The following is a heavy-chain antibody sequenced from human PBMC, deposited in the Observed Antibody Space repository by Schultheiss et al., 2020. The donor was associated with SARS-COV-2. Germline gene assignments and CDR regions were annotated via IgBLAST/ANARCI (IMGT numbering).Heavy chain of an antibody. CDR2: ISSDGSST. Sequence: GGSLRLSCAASGFTFSRYWMHWVRQAPGKGLVWVSRISSDGSSTSYADSVEGRFTISRDNAKNTLYLQLNSLRAEDTALYYCARGGRYFDWLLLASWGQGALVTVSS. D-gene: IGHD3-9*01. V-gene: IGHV3-74*01. J-gene: IGHJ4*02. CDR3: ARGGRYFDWLLLAS. CDR1: GFTFSRYW.